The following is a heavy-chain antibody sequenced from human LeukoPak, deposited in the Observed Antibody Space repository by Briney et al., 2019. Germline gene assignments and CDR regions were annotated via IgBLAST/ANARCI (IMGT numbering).Heavy chain of an antibody. D-gene: IGHD1-26*01. V-gene: IGHV4-59*08. CDR3: ARHGGGGESYPRVFDY. Sequence: SKTLSLTCTASGGSISPYYWSWIRQPPGKGLEWIGYIYYSGSTNYNPSLKSRVTISVDTSKNQFSLKLSSVTAADTAMYYCARHGGGGESYPRVFDYWGRGNLVTVSS. J-gene: IGHJ4*02. CDR1: GGSISPYY. CDR2: IYYSGST.